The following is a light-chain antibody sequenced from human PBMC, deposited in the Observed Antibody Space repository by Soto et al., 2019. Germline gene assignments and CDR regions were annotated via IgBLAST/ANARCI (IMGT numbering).Light chain of an antibody. CDR3: QSYDSSSRVV. Sequence: QAVVTQPPSVSGAPGQRVTISCTGSGSTFGAGYDVHWYQQLPGTAPKLLIYDNSNRPSGVPDRFSGSKSGTSASLAISGLQAEDEADYYCQSYDSSSRVVFGGGTQLTVL. CDR2: DNS. V-gene: IGLV1-40*01. CDR1: GSTFGAGYD. J-gene: IGLJ2*01.